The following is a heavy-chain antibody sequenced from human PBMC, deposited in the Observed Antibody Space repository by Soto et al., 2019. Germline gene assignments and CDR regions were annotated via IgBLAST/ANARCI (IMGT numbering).Heavy chain of an antibody. V-gene: IGHV3-7*01. CDR2: IKQDGSEK. J-gene: IGHJ6*02. CDR1: GLTFCRYW. CDR3: ARSDCTGAYCYSWPFNYGVDV. D-gene: IGHD2-15*01. Sequence: GGPLRVSRGAVGLTFCRYWMSWVRQAPGKGLEWVANIKQDGSEKYYVDSVKGRFTISRDNSKNTLYLQMNSLRAEDTALYYCARSDCTGAYCYSWPFNYGVDVWGQGTTVTVSS.